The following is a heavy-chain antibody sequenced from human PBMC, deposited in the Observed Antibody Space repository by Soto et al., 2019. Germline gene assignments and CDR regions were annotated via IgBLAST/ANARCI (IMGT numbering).Heavy chain of an antibody. V-gene: IGHV2-5*02. CDR3: AHRNDFWSGYPAFYYFDY. CDR2: IYWDDDK. D-gene: IGHD3-3*01. CDR1: GFSLSTSGVG. Sequence: TLTLTCTFSGFSLSTSGVGVGWIRQPPGKALEWLALIYWDDDKRYSPSLKSRLTITKDTSKNQVVLTMTNMDPVDTATYYCAHRNDFWSGYPAFYYFDYWGQGTLVTVSS. J-gene: IGHJ4*02.